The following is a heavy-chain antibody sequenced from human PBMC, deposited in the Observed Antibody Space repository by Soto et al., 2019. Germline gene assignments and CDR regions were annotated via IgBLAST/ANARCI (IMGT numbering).Heavy chain of an antibody. V-gene: IGHV4-34*01. CDR1: GGSFTDYY. CDR3: ARGRQRPSAAYKGHGYYGMDV. J-gene: IGHJ6*02. D-gene: IGHD2-2*01. Sequence: QVQLQQWGAGLLKPSETLTLTCAVYGGSFTDYYWIWIRQPPGKGLEWIGEITHTWGFDSNPSLDSRANISVATTKNQFSLKLSSVTTADTALYYCARGRQRPSAAYKGHGYYGMDVWGQGTTVTVSS. CDR2: ITHTWGF.